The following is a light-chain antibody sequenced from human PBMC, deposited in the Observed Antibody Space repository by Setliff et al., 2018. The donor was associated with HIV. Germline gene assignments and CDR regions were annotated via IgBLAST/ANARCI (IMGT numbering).Light chain of an antibody. V-gene: IGLV2-14*03. CDR3: SSYTSSTPLYV. CDR1: SSDVGGYNY. CDR2: AVS. J-gene: IGLJ1*01. Sequence: QSALTQPASVSGSPGQSITISCTGSSSDVGGYNYVSWYQQHPGKAPKLMIYAVSNRPSGVSNRLSGSKSGNTASLTISGLQAEDEADYYCSSYTSSTPLYVFGTGTKVTVL.